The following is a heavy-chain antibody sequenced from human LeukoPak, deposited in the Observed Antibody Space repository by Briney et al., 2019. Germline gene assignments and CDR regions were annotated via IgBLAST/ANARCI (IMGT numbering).Heavy chain of an antibody. CDR2: IRSKIYGGTP. J-gene: IGHJ4*02. CDR1: GFTFSSYE. Sequence: GGSLRLSCAASGFTFSSYEMNWVRQAPGKGLEWVGFIRSKIYGGTPEYAASVKGRFTISGDDSKGIAYLQMNSLKTEDTAVYYCTRDQTPYYWGQGTLVTVSS. V-gene: IGHV3-49*04. CDR3: TRDQTPYY.